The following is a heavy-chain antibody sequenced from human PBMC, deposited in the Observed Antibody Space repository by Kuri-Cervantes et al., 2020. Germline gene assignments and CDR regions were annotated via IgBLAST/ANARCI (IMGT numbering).Heavy chain of an antibody. D-gene: IGHD1-26*01. J-gene: IGHJ4*02. CDR3: ASERGGGSGKFDY. V-gene: IGHV1-18*01. Sequence: ASVKVSCKASGYTFTSYGISWVRQAPGQELEWMGWISAYNGDTNYAQKLQGRVTMTTDTSTSTAYVELRSLRSDDTAVYYCASERGGGSGKFDYWGQGTLVTVSS. CDR1: GYTFTSYG. CDR2: ISAYNGDT.